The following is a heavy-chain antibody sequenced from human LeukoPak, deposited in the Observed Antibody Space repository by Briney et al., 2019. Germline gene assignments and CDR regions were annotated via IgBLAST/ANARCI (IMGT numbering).Heavy chain of an antibody. D-gene: IGHD6-13*01. Sequence: SQTLSLTCAVSGGSISSGGYSWSWIRQPPGKGLEWIGYIYHSGSTYYNPSLKSRVTISVDTSKNQFSLKLSSVTAADTAVYYCARAAAAGPNWFDPWGQGTLVTVSS. CDR1: GGSISSGGYS. CDR3: ARAAAAGPNWFDP. J-gene: IGHJ5*02. CDR2: IYHSGST. V-gene: IGHV4-30-2*01.